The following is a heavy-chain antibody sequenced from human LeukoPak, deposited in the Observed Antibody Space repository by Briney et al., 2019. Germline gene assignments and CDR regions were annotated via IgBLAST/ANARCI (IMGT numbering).Heavy chain of an antibody. CDR3: ARGRGGYDIFDY. CDR1: GGSISSYY. V-gene: IGHV4-59*01. J-gene: IGHJ4*02. D-gene: IGHD5-12*01. CDR2: IYYSGST. Sequence: ETLSLTCTVSGGSISSYYWSWIRPPPGKGLEWIGYIYYSGSTNYNPSLKSRVTISVDTSKNQFSLKLSSVTAADTAVYYCARGRGGYDIFDYWGQGTLVTVSS.